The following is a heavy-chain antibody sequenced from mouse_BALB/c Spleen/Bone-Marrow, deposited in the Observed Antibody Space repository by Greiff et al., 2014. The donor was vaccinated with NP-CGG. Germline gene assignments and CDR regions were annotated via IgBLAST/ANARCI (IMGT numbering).Heavy chain of an antibody. V-gene: IGHV5-17*02. D-gene: IGHD2-14*01. Sequence: EVQGVESGGGSVQPGGSRKLSCAASGFTFSSFGMHWVRQAPEKGLEWVAYISSGSSTIYYADTVKGRFTISRDNPKNTLFLQMTSLRSEDTAMYYCARDVPLYDVGYFDYWGQGTTLTVSS. J-gene: IGHJ2*01. CDR1: GFTFSSFG. CDR3: ARDVPLYDVGYFDY. CDR2: ISSGSSTI.